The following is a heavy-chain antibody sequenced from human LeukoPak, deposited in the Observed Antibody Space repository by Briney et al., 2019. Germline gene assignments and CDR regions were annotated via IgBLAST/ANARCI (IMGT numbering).Heavy chain of an antibody. CDR2: INSDGRST. J-gene: IGHJ4*02. D-gene: IGHD3-3*01. CDR1: GFTFSSYW. CDR3: AGDYDFDDY. Sequence: PGGSLRLSCAASGFTFSSYWMHWVRQAPGKGLVWVSHINSDGRSTSYADSVKGRFTISRDNAKNTLYLQMNSLRAEDTAVYYCAGDYDFDDYWGQGTLVTVSS. V-gene: IGHV3-74*01.